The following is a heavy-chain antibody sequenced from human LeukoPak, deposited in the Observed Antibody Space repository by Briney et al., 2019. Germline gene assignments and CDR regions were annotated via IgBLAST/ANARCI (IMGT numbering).Heavy chain of an antibody. D-gene: IGHD2/OR15-2a*01. CDR1: GGTFSGYS. CDR3: ARESNRWFDP. J-gene: IGHJ5*02. Sequence: GASVTVSCKASGGTFSGYSISWVRQVPGQGLEWMGGIIPIFATANNAQQFQDRLTLTTHESRSTVYMELRSLRSEDTAVYYCARESNRWFDPWGQGTPVIVST. V-gene: IGHV1-69*05. CDR2: IIPIFATA.